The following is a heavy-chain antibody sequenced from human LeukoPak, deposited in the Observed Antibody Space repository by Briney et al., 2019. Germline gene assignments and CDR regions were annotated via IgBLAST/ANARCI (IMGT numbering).Heavy chain of an antibody. CDR3: ARTSYYYDMDV. V-gene: IGHV3-53*04. CDR1: GFTVSSNY. CDR2: IDSGGTT. J-gene: IGHJ6*02. Sequence: GGSLRLSCAASGFTVSSNYMSWVRQAPGKGLEWVSLIDSGGTTYYADSLKGRFTISRHSPNNTLFLQMNNLRPEDTAVYCARTSYYYDMDVWGPGTTVTVSS.